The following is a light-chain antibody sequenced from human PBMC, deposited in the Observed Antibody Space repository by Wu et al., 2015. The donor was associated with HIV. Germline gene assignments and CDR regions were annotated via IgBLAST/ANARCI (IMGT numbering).Light chain of an antibody. CDR2: AAS. V-gene: IGKV3-20*01. J-gene: IGKJ2*01. CDR3: QQYGNSPRS. CDR1: QSVSSDY. Sequence: EVILTQSPGTLSLSPGQRATLSCRASQSVSSDYLAWYQQKPGQAPRLLIYAASFRATGIPDRFSGSGSGTDFTLTISRLQPEDFAVYYCQQYGNSPRSFGQGTKLDIK.